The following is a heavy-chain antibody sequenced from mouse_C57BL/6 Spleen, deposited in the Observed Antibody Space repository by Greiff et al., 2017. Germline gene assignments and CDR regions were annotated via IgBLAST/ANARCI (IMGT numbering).Heavy chain of an antibody. CDR3: AISESNYVWYFDV. V-gene: IGHV1-74*01. D-gene: IGHD2-5*01. CDR1: GYTFTSYW. Sequence: QVQLKQPGAELVKPGASVKVSCKASGYTFTSYWMHWVKQRPGQGLEWIGRIHPSDSDTNYNQKFKGKATLTVDKSSSTAYMQLSSLTSEDSAVYDCAISESNYVWYFDVWGTGTTVTVSS. CDR2: IHPSDSDT. J-gene: IGHJ1*03.